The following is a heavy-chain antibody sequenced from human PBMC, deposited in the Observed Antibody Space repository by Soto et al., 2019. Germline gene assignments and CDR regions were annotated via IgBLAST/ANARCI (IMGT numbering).Heavy chain of an antibody. CDR1: GFTFSSYS. V-gene: IGHV3-21*01. Sequence: KPGGSLRLSCAASGFTFSSYSMNWARQAPGKGLEWVSSISSSSSYIYYADSVKGRFTISRDNAKNSLYLQMNSLRAEDTAVYYCARVRARGSAIYFDYWGQGTLVTVSS. CDR3: ARVRARGSAIYFDY. D-gene: IGHD6-25*01. CDR2: ISSSSSYI. J-gene: IGHJ4*02.